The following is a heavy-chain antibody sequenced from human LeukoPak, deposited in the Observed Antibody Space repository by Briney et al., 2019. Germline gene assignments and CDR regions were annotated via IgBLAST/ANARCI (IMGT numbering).Heavy chain of an antibody. Sequence: SETLSLTSAVCGGFFSGYYWSWIRQPPGKGLEWIGEINHSGSTNYNPSLKSRVTISVDTSKNQFSLKLSSVTAAHTAVYYCARTWRVVATMGDAFDIWGQGTMVTVSS. CDR1: GGFFSGYY. CDR3: ARTWRVVATMGDAFDI. D-gene: IGHD1-26*01. V-gene: IGHV4-34*01. CDR2: INHSGST. J-gene: IGHJ3*02.